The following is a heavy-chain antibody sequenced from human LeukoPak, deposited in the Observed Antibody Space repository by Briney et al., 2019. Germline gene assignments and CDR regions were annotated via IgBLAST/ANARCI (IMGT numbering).Heavy chain of an antibody. CDR3: ARVYCSSTSCHWGVDAFDM. Sequence: SETLSLTCTVSGGSISSGDYYWSWIRQPPGKGLEWIGYIYYSGGTHYNPSLKSRVSISIDTSKNQFSLKLSSVTAADTAVYYCARVYCSSTSCHWGVDAFDMWGQGTMVIVSS. CDR2: IYYSGGT. J-gene: IGHJ3*02. V-gene: IGHV4-30-4*08. D-gene: IGHD2-2*01. CDR1: GGSISSGDYY.